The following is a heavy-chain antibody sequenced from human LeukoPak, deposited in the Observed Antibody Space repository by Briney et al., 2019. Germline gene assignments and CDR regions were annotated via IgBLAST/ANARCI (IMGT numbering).Heavy chain of an antibody. CDR3: AREVAPSGAFDI. CDR1: GGSISSYY. V-gene: IGHV4-59*12. CDR2: IYYSGST. J-gene: IGHJ3*02. D-gene: IGHD3-10*01. Sequence: SETLSLTCTVSGGSISSYYWSWIRQPPGKGLEWIGYIYYSGSTNYNPSLKSRVTISVDTSKNQFSLQLNSVTPEDTAVYYCAREVAPSGAFDIWGQGTMVTVSS.